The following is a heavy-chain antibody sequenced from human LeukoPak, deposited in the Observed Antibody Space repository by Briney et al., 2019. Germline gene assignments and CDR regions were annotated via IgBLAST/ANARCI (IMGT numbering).Heavy chain of an antibody. J-gene: IGHJ4*02. V-gene: IGHV3-48*03. CDR3: AGSRYPEPQDLDY. D-gene: IGHD1-14*01. Sequence: GGSLRLSCAASGFTFDIYEMNWARPAPGKGLEGISFISSSSNVIYYADSVKGRFTISRDNAQNSLYLQMNSLRAEDTAVYYCAGSRYPEPQDLDYWGQGTLVTVSS. CDR1: GFTFDIYE. CDR2: ISSSSNVI.